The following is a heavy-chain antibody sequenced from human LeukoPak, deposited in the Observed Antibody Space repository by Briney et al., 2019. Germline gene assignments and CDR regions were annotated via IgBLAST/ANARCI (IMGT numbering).Heavy chain of an antibody. CDR3: ASPRGTYIDY. CDR2: IFHTGST. V-gene: IGHV4-38-2*01. J-gene: IGHJ4*02. D-gene: IGHD3-16*01. CDR1: GYSISTGYF. Sequence: KPSETLSLTCAVSGYSISTGYFWAWIGHSPGQGLEWIGRIFHTGSTSYNPSFKSRVTLSVDTSKNEFSLKLTSVTATDTAIYYCASPRGTYIDYWGQGTPVTVSS.